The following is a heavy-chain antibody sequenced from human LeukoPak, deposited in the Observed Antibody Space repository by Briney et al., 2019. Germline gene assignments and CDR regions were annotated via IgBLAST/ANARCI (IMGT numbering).Heavy chain of an antibody. Sequence: GGSLRLSCAASGFTFSSYGMHWVRQAPGKGLEWVAVISYDGSNKYYADSVKGRFTISRDNSKNTLYLQMNSLRAEDTAVYYCAKVVVPAAINIWFDPWGQGTLVTVSS. V-gene: IGHV3-30*18. CDR3: AKVVVPAAINIWFDP. J-gene: IGHJ5*02. CDR2: ISYDGSNK. D-gene: IGHD2-2*02. CDR1: GFTFSSYG.